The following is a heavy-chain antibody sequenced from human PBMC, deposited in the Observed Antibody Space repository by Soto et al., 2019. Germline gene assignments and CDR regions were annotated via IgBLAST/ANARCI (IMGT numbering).Heavy chain of an antibody. D-gene: IGHD6-13*01. CDR3: ARVVDIDAAGGRGNWFDP. V-gene: IGHV4-59*01. CDR2: IYYSGST. CDR1: GGSISSYY. J-gene: IGHJ5*02. Sequence: SETLSLTCTVSGGSISSYYWSWIRQPPGKGLEWIGYIYYSGSTNYNPSLKSRVTISVDTSKNQFSLKLSSVTAADTAVYYCARVVDIDAAGGRGNWFDPWGQGTLVTVSS.